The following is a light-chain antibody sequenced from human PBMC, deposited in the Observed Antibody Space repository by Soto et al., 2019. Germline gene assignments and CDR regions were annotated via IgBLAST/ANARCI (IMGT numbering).Light chain of an antibody. CDR3: QQYYSIPPA. CDR2: GAS. Sequence: EIVMTQSPATLSVSPGERATLSCRASQSIRSDLVWYQQKPGQAPRLLIFGASTRGTGVPARFSGSGSGTEFTLTISSLQSEDFVVYHCQQYYSIPPAFGGGTKVEIK. CDR1: QSIRSD. V-gene: IGKV3-15*01. J-gene: IGKJ4*01.